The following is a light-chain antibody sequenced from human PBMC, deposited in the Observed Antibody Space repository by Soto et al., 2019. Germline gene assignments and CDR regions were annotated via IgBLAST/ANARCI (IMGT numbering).Light chain of an antibody. J-gene: IGLJ2*01. CDR1: SSDVGAYNR. CDR3: SLYTSSSTVA. Sequence: QSALTQPPSVSASPGQSVTIPCTATSSDVGAYNRVSWHQQYPGTPPKLMISEVNNRPSGVPDRFSGSKSGNTASLTISGLQAEDEADYYCSLYTSSSTVAFGGGTKVTVL. V-gene: IGLV2-18*01. CDR2: EVN.